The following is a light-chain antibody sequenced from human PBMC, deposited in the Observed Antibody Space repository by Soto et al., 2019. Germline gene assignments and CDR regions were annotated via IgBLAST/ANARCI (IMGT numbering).Light chain of an antibody. CDR1: QSISTY. J-gene: IGKJ4*01. V-gene: IGKV1-39*01. CDR3: QQSHSTPLT. CDR2: RTS. Sequence: IQLTQSPSSLSASVGDRVTITCRASQSISTYLSWYQQKPGKAPKLLIYRTSNLQSGVPSRFSGGGSGAEFTLTISSLQPEDFATYYCQQSHSTPLTFSGGTKVEIK.